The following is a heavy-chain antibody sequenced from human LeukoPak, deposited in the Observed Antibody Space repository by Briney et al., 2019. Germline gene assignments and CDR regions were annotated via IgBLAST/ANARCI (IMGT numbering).Heavy chain of an antibody. D-gene: IGHD3-22*01. V-gene: IGHV4-4*07. CDR3: ARENRGYYYVGY. J-gene: IGHJ4*02. CDR2: IYTSGYT. CDR1: GGSMSSYY. Sequence: ASGTLSLTCTVSGGSMSSYYWSWIRQPAGKGLEWIGRIYTSGYTNYNPSLKSRVTMSIDMSKNQFSLKLSSVTAADTAVYYCARENRGYYYVGYWGQGTLVTVSS.